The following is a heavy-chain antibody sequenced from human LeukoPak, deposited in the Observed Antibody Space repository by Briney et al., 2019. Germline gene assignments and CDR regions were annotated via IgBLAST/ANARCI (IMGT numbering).Heavy chain of an antibody. J-gene: IGHJ4*01. CDR2: ITGSSDST. CDR3: AKKTSYCAGDCYPYYFDY. CDR1: GFTFSSYT. D-gene: IGHD2-21*02. V-gene: IGHV3-23*01. Sequence: PGGSLRLSCAASGFTFSSYTMTWVRQAPGKGLEWVSGITGSSDSTYYADSVKGRFTVSRDNSRNTLSLQMNSLRAEDTAVYYCAKKTSYCAGDCYPYYFDYWGHGTLVTVSS.